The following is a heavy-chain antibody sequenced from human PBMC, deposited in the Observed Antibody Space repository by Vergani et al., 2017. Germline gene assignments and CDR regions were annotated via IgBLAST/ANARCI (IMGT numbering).Heavy chain of an antibody. Sequence: QVQLVQSGAEVKKPGSSVKVSCKASGGTFSSYAISWVRQAPGQGLEWMGGIIPIFGTANYAQKFQGRVTMTADESTSTAYMELSSLRSEDTAVYYVARDAPPPYYDILTGYSPLDYWGQGTLVTVSS. CDR2: IIPIFGTA. D-gene: IGHD3-9*01. V-gene: IGHV1-69*13. J-gene: IGHJ4*02. CDR3: ARDAPPPYYDILTGYSPLDY. CDR1: GGTFSSYA.